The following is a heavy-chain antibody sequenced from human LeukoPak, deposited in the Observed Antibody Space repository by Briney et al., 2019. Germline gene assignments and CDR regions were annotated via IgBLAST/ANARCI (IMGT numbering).Heavy chain of an antibody. CDR3: ARGLSGGYCSGGSCYSW. CDR1: GFTFSSYW. CDR2: INTDGSST. J-gene: IGHJ4*02. V-gene: IGHV3-74*01. Sequence: PGGSLRLSCAASGFTFSSYWMHWVRHAPGKGLVWVSRINTDGSSTSYADSVKGRFTISRDNAKNTLYLQMNSLRAEDTAVYYCARGLSGGYCSGGSCYSWWGQGTLVTVSS. D-gene: IGHD2-15*01.